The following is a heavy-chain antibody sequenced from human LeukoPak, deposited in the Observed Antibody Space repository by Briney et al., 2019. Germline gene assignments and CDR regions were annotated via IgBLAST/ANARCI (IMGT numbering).Heavy chain of an antibody. CDR2: INHSGST. V-gene: IGHV4-34*01. D-gene: IGHD3-3*01. CDR1: GGSFSGYY. CDR3: ARLGYYDFWIDY. J-gene: IGHJ4*02. Sequence: PSETLSLTCAVYGGSFSGYYWSWIRQPPGKGLEWIGEINHSGSTNYNPSLKSRVTISVDTSKNQFSLKLSSVTAADTAVYYCARLGYYDFWIDYWGQGTLVTVSS.